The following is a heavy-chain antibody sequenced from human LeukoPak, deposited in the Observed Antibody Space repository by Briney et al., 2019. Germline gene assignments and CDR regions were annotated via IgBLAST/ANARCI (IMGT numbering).Heavy chain of an antibody. V-gene: IGHV3-73*01. J-gene: IGHJ4*02. CDR1: GFTLTGSA. Sequence: GGTLRPSGAASGFTLTGSAMHWVRRASGKALEGGGRISSKAHSYAPAYAASVKGRSTISRDDSKNTAHLQMTRLKTQTTPVYYCTRHDPWIQEYYWGQGTLVTVPS. CDR3: TRHDPWIQEYY. CDR2: ISSKAHSYAP. D-gene: IGHD5-18*01.